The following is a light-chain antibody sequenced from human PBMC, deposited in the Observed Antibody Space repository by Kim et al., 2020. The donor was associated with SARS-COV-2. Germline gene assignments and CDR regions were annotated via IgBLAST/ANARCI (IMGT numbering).Light chain of an antibody. V-gene: IGKV1-9*01. J-gene: IGKJ1*01. CDR1: QGISSY. CDR2: AAS. Sequence: IQLTQSPSSLSASVGDRVTITCRASQGISSYLAWYQQKPGKAPKLLIYAASTLQSGVPSRFSGSGSGTDFTLTISSLQPEDFATYCCQQLYSYPPWTFGQGTKVEIK. CDR3: QQLYSYPPWT.